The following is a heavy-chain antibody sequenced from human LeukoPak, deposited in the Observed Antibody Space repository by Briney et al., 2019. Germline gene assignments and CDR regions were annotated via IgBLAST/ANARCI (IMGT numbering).Heavy chain of an antibody. J-gene: IGHJ4*02. V-gene: IGHV4-39*07. CDR1: GGSISSSSYY. CDR3: ASLPGDTYYYDSSGYYPNDY. CDR2: IYYSGST. Sequence: SETLSLTCTVSGGSISSSSYYWGWIRQPPGKGLEWIGSIYYSGSTNYNPSLKSRVTISVDTSKNQFSLKLSSVTAADTAVYYCASLPGDTYYYDSSGYYPNDYWGQGTLVTVSS. D-gene: IGHD3-22*01.